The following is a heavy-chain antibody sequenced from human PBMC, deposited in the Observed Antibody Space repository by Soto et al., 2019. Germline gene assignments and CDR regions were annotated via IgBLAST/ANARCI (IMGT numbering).Heavy chain of an antibody. CDR1: GGSLSSVGYY. V-gene: IGHV4-31*03. CDR3: ARDTQRGYSGYFDS. Sequence: QVQLQKSGPGLVKPSQTLSPSCTVSGGSLSSVGYYWSWIRQHPGKGLEWIGSIYYSGSTYYNPSLKSRVTISVDTSQNQFSLKLSSVTAADTAVYYCARDTQRGYSGYFDSWGQGTLVTVSS. D-gene: IGHD5-12*01. CDR2: IYYSGST. J-gene: IGHJ4*02.